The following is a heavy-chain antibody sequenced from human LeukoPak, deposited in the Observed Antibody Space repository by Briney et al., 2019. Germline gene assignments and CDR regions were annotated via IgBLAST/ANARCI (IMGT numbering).Heavy chain of an antibody. CDR3: AKGKAGGLLDFSDP. Sequence: PGGSLRLSCTVSGFTFSNYAMAWVRQAPGKGLEWVSTIVASYSGTFYVDSVKGRFVVSRDNSKNTLYLQMNSLRVDDGAMYYCAKGKAGGLLDFSDPWGPGTLVTVSS. CDR2: IVASYSGT. V-gene: IGHV3-23*01. D-gene: IGHD3/OR15-3a*01. J-gene: IGHJ5*02. CDR1: GFTFSNYA.